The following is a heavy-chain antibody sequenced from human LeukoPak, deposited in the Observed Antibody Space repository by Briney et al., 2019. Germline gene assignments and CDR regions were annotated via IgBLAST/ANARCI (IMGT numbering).Heavy chain of an antibody. CDR2: INHSGST. CDR3: ARGSWYYAY. V-gene: IGHV4-34*01. J-gene: IGHJ4*02. D-gene: IGHD2/OR15-2a*01. Sequence: SETLSLTCTVSGGSISSYYWSWIRQPPGKGLEWIGEINHSGSTNYNPSLKSRVTISVDTSKNQFSLKLSSVTAADTAVYYCARGSWYYAYWGQGTPVTVSS. CDR1: GGSISSYY.